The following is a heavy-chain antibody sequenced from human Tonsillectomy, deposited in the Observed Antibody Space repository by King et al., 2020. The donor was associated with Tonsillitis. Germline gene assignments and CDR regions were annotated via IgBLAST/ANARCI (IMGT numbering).Heavy chain of an antibody. Sequence: VQLVESGGALVQPGGSLRLSCAASGFTFGSYWMNWVRQAPGEGLEWVANIKQEGSEKNDVDSVKGRFTLSRDNAKNSRYLQMNSLRAEDTAIYYCAKDSSGSLDNWGQGTLVTVSS. CDR2: IKQEGSEK. CDR3: AKDSSGSLDN. D-gene: IGHD1-26*01. J-gene: IGHJ4*02. CDR1: GFTFGSYW. V-gene: IGHV3-7*01.